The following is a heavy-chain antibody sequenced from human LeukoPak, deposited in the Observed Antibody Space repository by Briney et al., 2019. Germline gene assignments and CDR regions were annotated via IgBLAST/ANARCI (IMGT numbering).Heavy chain of an antibody. CDR3: ATVTTEPHYYYYMDV. Sequence: GASVKVSCKVSGYTLTELSMHWVRQAPGKGLEWMGGFDPEDGETIYAQKFQGRVTMTEDTSTDTAYMELSSLRSEDTAVYYCATVTTEPHYYYYMDVWGKGTTVTVSS. V-gene: IGHV1-24*01. J-gene: IGHJ6*03. D-gene: IGHD2/OR15-2a*01. CDR2: FDPEDGET. CDR1: GYTLTELS.